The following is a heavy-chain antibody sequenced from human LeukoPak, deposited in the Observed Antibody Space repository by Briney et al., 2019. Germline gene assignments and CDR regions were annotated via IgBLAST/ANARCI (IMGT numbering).Heavy chain of an antibody. J-gene: IGHJ1*01. V-gene: IGHV1-2*02. D-gene: IGHD3-22*01. Sequence: VASVKVSRKASGYTFTGYYMHWVRQAPGQGLEWMGWINPNSGGTNYAQKFQGRVTMTRDTSISTAYMELSRLRSDDTAVYYCARDEDYYDSSGYYHLPTSVWFQHWGQGIMVTVSS. CDR1: GYTFTGYY. CDR2: INPNSGGT. CDR3: ARDEDYYDSSGYYHLPTSVWFQH.